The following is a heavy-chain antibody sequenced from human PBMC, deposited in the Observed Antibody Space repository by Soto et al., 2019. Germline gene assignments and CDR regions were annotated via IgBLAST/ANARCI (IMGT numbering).Heavy chain of an antibody. CDR3: ATLSGNYVDY. D-gene: IGHD3-16*01. Sequence: PGGSLRLSCAASGDSGFSFSSYGMHWVRQAPGKGLEWVAVISYDGSNRHFADSVKGRFTVSRDNAKHTLYLQMNSLRVEDTAVYYCATLSGNYVDYWGQGTLVTVSS. CDR1: GDSGFSFSSYG. CDR2: ISYDGSNR. V-gene: IGHV3-30*03. J-gene: IGHJ4*02.